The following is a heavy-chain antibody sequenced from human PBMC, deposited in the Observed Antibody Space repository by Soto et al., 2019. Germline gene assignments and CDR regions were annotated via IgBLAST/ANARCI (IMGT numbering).Heavy chain of an antibody. CDR3: ARNGGGSYSRGAFDI. V-gene: IGHV4-30-2*01. CDR2: IYHSGST. Sequence: TLSLTCAVSGGSISSGGYSWSWIRQPPGKGLEWIGYIYHSGSTYYNPSLKSRVTISVDRSKNQFSLKLSSVTAADTAVYYCARNGGGSYSRGAFDIWGQGTMVTVSS. J-gene: IGHJ3*02. CDR1: GGSISSGGYS. D-gene: IGHD1-26*01.